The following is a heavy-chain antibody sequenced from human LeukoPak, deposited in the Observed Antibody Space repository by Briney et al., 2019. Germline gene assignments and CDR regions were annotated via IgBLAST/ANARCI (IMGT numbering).Heavy chain of an antibody. CDR3: ASAKAPRQQLFDY. Sequence: ASETLSLTCTVSGGSISSYYWSWIRQPPAKGLEWMGYIYYSGSTNYNPSLKSRVTISVDTSKNQFSLKLSSVTAADTAVYYCASAKAPRQQLFDYWGQGTLVTVSS. V-gene: IGHV4-59*01. CDR2: IYYSGST. CDR1: GGSISSYY. J-gene: IGHJ4*02. D-gene: IGHD6-13*01.